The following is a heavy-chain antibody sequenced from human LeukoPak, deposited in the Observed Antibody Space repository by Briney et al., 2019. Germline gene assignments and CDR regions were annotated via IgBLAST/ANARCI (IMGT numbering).Heavy chain of an antibody. V-gene: IGHV4-59*01. J-gene: IGHJ4*02. CDR2: IHASGHI. Sequence: LSETLSLTCTVSGASINAYYWTWLRQPPGKGLEWIGYIHASGHIHYKSSLSSRVPMSLDTSTNQVSLQLSLVTAAATAAYYCARIRPGGATFDYWGQGTLAPVSS. CDR3: ARIRPGGATFDY. CDR1: GASINAYY. D-gene: IGHD4/OR15-4a*01.